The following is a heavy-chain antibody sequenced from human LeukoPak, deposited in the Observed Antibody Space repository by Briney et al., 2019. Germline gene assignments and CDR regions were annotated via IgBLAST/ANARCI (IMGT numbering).Heavy chain of an antibody. J-gene: IGHJ1*01. CDR2: ISGDGGST. V-gene: IGHV3-43*02. CDR3: AKEANAWNFPGDEYFQH. D-gene: IGHD1-7*01. CDR1: GFTFDDYA. Sequence: GGSLRLSCAASGFTFDDYAMHWVRQAPGKGLEWVSLISGDGGSTYYADSVKGRFTISRDNSKNSLYLQMNSLRTEDTALYYCAKEANAWNFPGDEYFQHWGQGTLVTVSS.